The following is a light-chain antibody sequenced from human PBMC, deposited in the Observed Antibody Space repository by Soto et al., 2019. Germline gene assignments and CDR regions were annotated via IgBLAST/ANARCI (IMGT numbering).Light chain of an antibody. CDR1: SSDVGGYNR. V-gene: IGLV2-18*02. J-gene: IGLJ1*01. CDR2: EVI. Sequence: QSVLTQPPPVSGSPGQSVTISCTGTSSDVGGYNRVSWYQQPPGTAPKLVIYEVIHRPSGVPARFSGSKSGNTASLTISGLQAEDEADYYCYSYTGSSTYVFGTGTKVTVL. CDR3: YSYTGSSTYV.